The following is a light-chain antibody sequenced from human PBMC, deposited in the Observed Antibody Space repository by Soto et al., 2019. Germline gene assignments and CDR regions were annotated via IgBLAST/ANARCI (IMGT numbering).Light chain of an antibody. Sequence: EIVMTQSPATLSVSPGERATLSCRARQSVSTNLAWYQQKPGQAPRLLIYGASTRATGIPARFSGSGSGTEFTLTISSLQSEDFAVYYCQQYNNWPPWTFGQWTKGEIK. CDR3: QQYNNWPPWT. J-gene: IGKJ1*01. CDR2: GAS. CDR1: QSVSTN. V-gene: IGKV3-15*01.